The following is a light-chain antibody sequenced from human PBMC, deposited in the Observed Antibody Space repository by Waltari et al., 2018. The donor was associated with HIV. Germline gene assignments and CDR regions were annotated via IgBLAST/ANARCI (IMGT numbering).Light chain of an antibody. CDR3: LLSFNGVVV. V-gene: IGLV7-46*01. CDR2: DTT. CDR1: TGSVTSGHC. J-gene: IGLJ2*01. Sequence: QAVLTQEPSLTVSAGGTVTLTCDPRTGSVTSGHCPYWFQRRPGQAPKTLFDDTTNKRALTPARFSGSLLGGKAALTLSGAQFEDAADYFCLLSFNGVVVFGGGTTLTVL.